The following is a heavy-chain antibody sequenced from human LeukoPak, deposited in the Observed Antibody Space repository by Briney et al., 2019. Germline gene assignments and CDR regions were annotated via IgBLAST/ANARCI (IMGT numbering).Heavy chain of an antibody. J-gene: IGHJ4*02. D-gene: IGHD1-26*01. CDR2: IYYSGST. CDR3: ARGSRELHEAY. V-gene: IGHV4-59*12. CDR1: GGSISSYY. Sequence: SETLSLTCTVSGGSISSYYWSWIRQPPGKGLEWIGYIYYSGSTNYNPSLKSRVTISVDTSKNQFSLKLSSVTAADTAVYYCARGSRELHEAYWGQGTLVTVSS.